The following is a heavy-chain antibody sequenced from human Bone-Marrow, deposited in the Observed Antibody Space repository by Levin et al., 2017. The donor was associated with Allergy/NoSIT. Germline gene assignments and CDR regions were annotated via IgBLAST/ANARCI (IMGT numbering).Heavy chain of an antibody. CDR2: ISGSGGST. V-gene: IGHV3-23*01. CDR3: AKAAAGTSYSYSDY. D-gene: IGHD2-15*01. Sequence: GASVKVSCAASGFTFTNYGMSWVRQAPGKGLEWVSGISGSGGSTYYAGSMKGRFTISRDDSKNTLYLQMSSLRAEDTAVYYCAKAAAGTSYSYSDYWGQGTLVTVSS. J-gene: IGHJ4*02. CDR1: GFTFTNYG.